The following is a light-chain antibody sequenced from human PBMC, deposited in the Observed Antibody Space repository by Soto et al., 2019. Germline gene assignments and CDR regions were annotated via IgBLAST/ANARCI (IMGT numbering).Light chain of an antibody. CDR2: LGS. CDR3: MVPLQTPHT. V-gene: IGKV2-28*01. CDR1: QSLLHSNGYNY. J-gene: IGKJ2*01. Sequence: EIVLTQSPLSLPVTPGEPASISCRSSQSLLHSNGYNYLDWYMQKPGQSPQLLIYLGSNRDSGVPDRVSGSGSGTDFTLKISRVQDEDSGSYYCMVPLQTPHTFGQGTKLEIK.